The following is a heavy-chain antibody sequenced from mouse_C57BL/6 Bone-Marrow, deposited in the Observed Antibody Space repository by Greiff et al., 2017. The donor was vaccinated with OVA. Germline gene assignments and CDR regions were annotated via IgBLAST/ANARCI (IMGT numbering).Heavy chain of an antibody. CDR2: ISYDGSN. CDR3: ARGDYDKAWFAY. V-gene: IGHV3-6*01. D-gene: IGHD2-4*01. CDR1: GYSITSGYY. Sequence: EVKLMESGPGLVKPSQSLSLTCSVTGYSITSGYYWNWIRQFPGNKLEWMGYISYDGSNNYNPSLKNRISITRDTSKNQFFLKLNSVTTEDTATYYCARGDYDKAWFAYWGQGTLVTVSA. J-gene: IGHJ3*01.